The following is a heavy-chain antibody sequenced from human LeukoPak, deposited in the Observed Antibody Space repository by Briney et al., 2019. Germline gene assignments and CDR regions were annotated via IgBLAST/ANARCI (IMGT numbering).Heavy chain of an antibody. CDR1: GYTFSSYW. V-gene: IGHV3-74*01. Sequence: GGSLRLSCAASGYTFSSYWMHWVRQAPGKGLVWVSRIDTDGSITSYADSVKGRFTISRDNAKNTLYLQMNSLRAEDTAVYYCTKDLTGNRDLWGQGTLVTVSS. CDR3: TKDLTGNRDL. CDR2: IDTDGSIT. J-gene: IGHJ5*02. D-gene: IGHD1-20*01.